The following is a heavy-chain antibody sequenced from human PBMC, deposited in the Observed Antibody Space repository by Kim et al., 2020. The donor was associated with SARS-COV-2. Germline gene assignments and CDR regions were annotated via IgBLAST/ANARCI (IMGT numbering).Heavy chain of an antibody. J-gene: IGHJ4*02. D-gene: IGHD6-13*01. V-gene: IGHV3-11*01. CDR1: GFTFSDYY. CDR3: ARLSFGTGAAGYFDF. CDR2: ISSSGGTI. Sequence: GGSLRLSCAASGFTFSDYYMSWIRQAPGKGLEWVSYISSSGGTIYYAHSVKGRFTISRDNAKNSLYLQMNSLRAEDTAVYYCARLSFGTGAAGYFDFWGQGTLVTVSS.